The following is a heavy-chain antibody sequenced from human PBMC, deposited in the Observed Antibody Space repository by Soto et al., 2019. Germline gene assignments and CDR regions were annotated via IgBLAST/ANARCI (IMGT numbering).Heavy chain of an antibody. CDR2: IISSSSTI. CDR1: GFTFSAYS. Sequence: EVQLVESGGGLVQPGGSLRLSCAASGFTFSAYSMNWVRQAPGKGLEWVSYIISSSSTIYYADSVKGRFTISRDNAKNSVYLQMNSLRDEDTAVYYCARDRHADYWGQGTLVTVSS. V-gene: IGHV3-48*02. CDR3: ARDRHADY. J-gene: IGHJ4*02.